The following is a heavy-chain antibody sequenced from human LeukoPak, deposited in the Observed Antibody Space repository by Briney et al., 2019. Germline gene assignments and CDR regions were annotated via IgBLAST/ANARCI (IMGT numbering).Heavy chain of an antibody. CDR3: AKHYSGSETYGFFQH. Sequence: PSQTLSLTCTVSGGSISSGDSYWRWIRQPPGKGLEWLGYIYDSGSTYYNPSLKSRLTMSVDTSKMQFSPRLSSVTAADTALYYCAKHYSGSETYGFFQHWSQGTLVTVSS. D-gene: IGHD3-10*01. V-gene: IGHV4-30-4*01. CDR1: GGSISSGDSY. J-gene: IGHJ1*01. CDR2: IYDSGST.